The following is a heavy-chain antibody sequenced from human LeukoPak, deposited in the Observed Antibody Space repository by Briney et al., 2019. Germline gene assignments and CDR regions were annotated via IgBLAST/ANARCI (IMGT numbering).Heavy chain of an antibody. J-gene: IGHJ4*02. CDR1: GGSFSGYY. V-gene: IGHV4-34*01. CDR2: INHSGST. CDR3: ARGTAGSGSYYKVPFDY. Sequence: SETLSLTCAVYGGSFSGYYWSWIRQPPGKGLVWIGEINHSGSTNYNPSLKSRVTISVDTSKNQFSLKLSSVTAADTAVYYCARGTAGSGSYYKVPFDYWGQGTLVTVSS. D-gene: IGHD3-10*01.